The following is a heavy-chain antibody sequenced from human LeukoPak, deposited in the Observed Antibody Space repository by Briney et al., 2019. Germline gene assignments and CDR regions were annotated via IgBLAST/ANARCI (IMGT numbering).Heavy chain of an antibody. CDR2: IRGNGAVP. CDR1: GFTFSNYA. Sequence: PGGSLRLSCAASGFTFSNYAMSWVRQAPGKGLEWVSVIRGNGAVPYFADSAKGRFTISRDNSKNTLYLQMNSLRAEDTAVYLCAKFNWGTPYNGLDVWGQGTTVTVSS. J-gene: IGHJ6*02. D-gene: IGHD7-27*01. CDR3: AKFNWGTPYNGLDV. V-gene: IGHV3-23*01.